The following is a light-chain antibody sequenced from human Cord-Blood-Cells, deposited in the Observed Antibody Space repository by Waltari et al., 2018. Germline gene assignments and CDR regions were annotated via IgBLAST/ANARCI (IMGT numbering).Light chain of an antibody. V-gene: IGLV2-23*01. CDR1: SSDVGSYNL. Sequence: QSALTQPASVSGSPGQSITISCTGTSSDVGSYNLVSWYQQHPGKAPKLMIYEGSKRPSGVSNRFSXSKSXXXXXXXISGLKAEDEADYYCCSYAGSSTYVFGTGTKVTVL. CDR3: CSYAGSSTYV. CDR2: EGS. J-gene: IGLJ1*01.